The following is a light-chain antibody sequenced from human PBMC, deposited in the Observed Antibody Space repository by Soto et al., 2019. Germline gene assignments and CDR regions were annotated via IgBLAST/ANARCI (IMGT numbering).Light chain of an antibody. CDR2: DVS. CDR3: SSYTSSSTLGV. J-gene: IGLJ1*01. V-gene: IGLV2-14*01. Sequence: QSVLTQPASVSGSPGQSITISCTGTSSEVGGYNYVSWYQQHPGKAPKLMFYDVSYRPSGVSNCFSGSKSGNTASLTISGLHAEDEADYYCSSYTSSSTLGVFGAGTKVTVL. CDR1: SSEVGGYNY.